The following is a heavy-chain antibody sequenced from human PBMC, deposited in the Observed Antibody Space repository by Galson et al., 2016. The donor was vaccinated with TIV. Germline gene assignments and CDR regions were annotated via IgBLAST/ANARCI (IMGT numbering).Heavy chain of an antibody. D-gene: IGHD3-3*01. Sequence: SLRLSCAASGFTFSSYTMHWVRQAPGKEPQWVPSIGSSATFIYYADSLKGRFTISRDNTNDLLYLEMNSLRVEDTAIYYCARESQPTLFGVSIFDYWGQGTVVTVSS. V-gene: IGHV3-21*01. CDR3: ARESQPTLFGVSIFDY. CDR1: GFTFSSYT. CDR2: IGSSATFI. J-gene: IGHJ4*02.